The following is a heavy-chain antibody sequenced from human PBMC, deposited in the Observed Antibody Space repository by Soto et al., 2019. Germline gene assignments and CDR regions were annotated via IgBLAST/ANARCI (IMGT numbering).Heavy chain of an antibody. CDR3: AGDGWGGGDYGGFDI. D-gene: IGHD4-17*01. V-gene: IGHV4-31*03. CDR2: IYYSGST. Sequence: QVQLQESGPGLVKPSQTLSLTCTVSGGSISSGGYYWSWIRQHPGKGLEWIGYIYYSGSTYYNPSYKSRFTIPADTLNTRFALKLGSVAAAETAVYCCAGDGWGGGDYGGFDIWGQGTMVTVSS. J-gene: IGHJ3*02. CDR1: GGSISSGGYY.